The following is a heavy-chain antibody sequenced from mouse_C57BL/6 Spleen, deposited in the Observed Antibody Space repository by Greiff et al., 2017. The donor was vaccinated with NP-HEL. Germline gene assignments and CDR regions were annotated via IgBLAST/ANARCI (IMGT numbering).Heavy chain of an antibody. CDR3: ARYYGSSPVAWFAY. D-gene: IGHD1-1*01. J-gene: IGHJ3*01. CDR1: GFTFSSYA. CDR2: ISDGGSYT. Sequence: EVKLMESGGGLVKPGGSLKLSCAASGFTFSSYAMSWVRQTPEKRLEWVATISDGGSYTYYPDNVKGRFNISRDNAKNNLYLQMSHLKSEDTAMYYCARYYGSSPVAWFAYWGQGTLVTVSA. V-gene: IGHV5-4*03.